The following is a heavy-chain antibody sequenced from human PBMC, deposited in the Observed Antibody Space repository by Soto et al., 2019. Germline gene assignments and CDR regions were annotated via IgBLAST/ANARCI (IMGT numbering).Heavy chain of an antibody. CDR2: ISAYNTNT. Sequence: QVQLVQSGAEVKKPGPSVKVSCKTSGYTFTSYHISWVRQAPGQGLEWLGWISAYNTNTNYAQKFQRRVTMTTDTLTSTAYMELRSLSSDDTAVYYCARDTPPTDYWGQGTLVTVSS. J-gene: IGHJ4*02. CDR1: GYTFTSYH. V-gene: IGHV1-18*01. CDR3: ARDTPPTDY.